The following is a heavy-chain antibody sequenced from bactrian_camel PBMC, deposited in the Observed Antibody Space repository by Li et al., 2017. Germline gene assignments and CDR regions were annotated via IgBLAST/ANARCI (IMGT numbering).Heavy chain of an antibody. V-gene: IGHV3S55*01. CDR3: AGLGSYDFGY. Sequence: HVQLVESGGGSVQAGGSLRLSCAASGFTVSSYSCMGWFRQDPRKEREGVATIERDGKINYADSVKGRFTISRDNAKNTLYLQLNSLKSEDTALYYCAGLGSYDFGYWGQGTQVTVS. CDR1: GFTVSSYSC. D-gene: IGHD5*01. CDR2: IERDGKI. J-gene: IGHJ6*01.